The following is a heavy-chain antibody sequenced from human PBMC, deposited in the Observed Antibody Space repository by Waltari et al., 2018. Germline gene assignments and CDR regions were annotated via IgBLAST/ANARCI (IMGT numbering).Heavy chain of an antibody. CDR1: GYTFTSYD. V-gene: IGHV1-8*01. CDR2: MNPNSGNT. CDR3: ARGYRTLKPYWGY. J-gene: IGHJ4*02. Sequence: QVQLVQSGAEVKKPGASVKVSCKASGYTFTSYDIYWVRQATGQGLEWVGWMNPNSGNTGYAQKVQGRVTMTRNTSISTAYMELSSLRSEDTAVYYCARGYRTLKPYWGYWGQGTLVTVSS. D-gene: IGHD2-21*01.